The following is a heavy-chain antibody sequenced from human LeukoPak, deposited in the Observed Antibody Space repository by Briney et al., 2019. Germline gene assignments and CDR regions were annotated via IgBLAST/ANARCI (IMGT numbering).Heavy chain of an antibody. CDR1: GYTFTNYG. CDR2: ISAYNGNT. D-gene: IGHD6-19*01. V-gene: IGHV1-18*01. CDR3: ARQQQWLVGGNWFDP. Sequence: GASVKVSCKASGYTFTNYGISWVRQAPGQGLEWMGWISAYNGNTNYAQKLQGRVTMTTDTSTSTAYMELRSLRSDDTAVYYCARQQQWLVGGNWFDPWGQGTLVTVSS. J-gene: IGHJ5*02.